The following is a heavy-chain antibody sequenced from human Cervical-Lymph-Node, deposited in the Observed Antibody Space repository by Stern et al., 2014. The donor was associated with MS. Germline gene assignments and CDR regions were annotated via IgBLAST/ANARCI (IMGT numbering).Heavy chain of an antibody. Sequence: QVQLQESGPGLVKPSETLSLTCAVSGGSINHYYWSWIRQPPGKGLEWIGYVYYSGTTNYNPSLNSRLTISLDTSKKQFSLKLSSMTAADTAIYYCASGRVLYGSQYWGQGTLVTVSS. J-gene: IGHJ4*02. V-gene: IGHV4-59*01. CDR2: VYYSGTT. CDR3: ASGRVLYGSQY. D-gene: IGHD3-10*01. CDR1: GGSINHYY.